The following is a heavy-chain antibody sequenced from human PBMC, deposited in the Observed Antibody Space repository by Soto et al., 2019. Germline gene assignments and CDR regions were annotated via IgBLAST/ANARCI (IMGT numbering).Heavy chain of an antibody. V-gene: IGHV3-30-3*01. CDR2: ISYDGSNK. CDR3: ARDPGIAVTNYYFDY. Sequence: QVQLVESGGGVVQSGRSLRLSCAASGFTFSSYAMHWVRQAPGKGLEWVAVISYDGSNKYYADSVKGRFTISRDNSKNTLYLQMNSLRAEDTAVYYCARDPGIAVTNYYFDYWGQGTLVTVSS. CDR1: GFTFSSYA. J-gene: IGHJ4*02. D-gene: IGHD6-19*01.